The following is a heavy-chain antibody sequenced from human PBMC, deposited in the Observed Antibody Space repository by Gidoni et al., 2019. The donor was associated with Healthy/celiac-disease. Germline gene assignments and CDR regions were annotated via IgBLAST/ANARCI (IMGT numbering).Heavy chain of an antibody. CDR2: INSNTGNP. Sequence: QVQLVQSGSELKKPGASVKVSCKTSGYTFTNYAMNWVRQAPGQGLDWMGWINSNTGNPPYAQGFTGRFVISLDTSVSTAYLQISSLKAEDTAVYYCARIYCSGGSCYLAPHYYYGMDVWGQGTTVTVSS. V-gene: IGHV7-4-1*02. J-gene: IGHJ6*02. D-gene: IGHD2-15*01. CDR3: ARIYCSGGSCYLAPHYYYGMDV. CDR1: GYTFTNYA.